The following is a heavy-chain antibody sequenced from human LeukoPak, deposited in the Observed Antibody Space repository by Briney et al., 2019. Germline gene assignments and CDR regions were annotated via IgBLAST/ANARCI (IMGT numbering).Heavy chain of an antibody. CDR1: GGSFSGYY. CDR2: INHSGST. D-gene: IGHD3-16*01. Sequence: KPSETLSLTCAVYGGSFSGYYWSWIRQPPGKGLEWIGEINHSGSTNYNPSLKSRVTISVDTSKNQFSLKLSSVTAADTAVYYCARHDSLLGRLFDYWGHGTLVAVSS. CDR3: ARHDSLLGRLFDY. V-gene: IGHV4-34*01. J-gene: IGHJ4*01.